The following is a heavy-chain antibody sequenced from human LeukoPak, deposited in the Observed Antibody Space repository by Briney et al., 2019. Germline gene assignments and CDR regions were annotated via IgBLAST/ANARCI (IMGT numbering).Heavy chain of an antibody. Sequence: GGSLRLSCAASGFTSTDYAMNWVRQAPGKGLEWVSAISGSGGSTYYADSVKGRFTISRDNSKNTLYLQMNSLSTEDTAVYYCAKTTTGYSSGRYPGWPVDYWGQGTLVTVSS. CDR2: ISGSGGST. J-gene: IGHJ4*02. CDR3: AKTTTGYSSGRYPGWPVDY. CDR1: GFTSTDYA. V-gene: IGHV3-23*01. D-gene: IGHD6-19*01.